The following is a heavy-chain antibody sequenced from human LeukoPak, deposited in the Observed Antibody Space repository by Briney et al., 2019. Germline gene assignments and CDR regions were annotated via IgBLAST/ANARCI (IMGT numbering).Heavy chain of an antibody. CDR2: ISGSGGST. CDR1: GFTFSSYG. J-gene: IGHJ6*03. V-gene: IGHV3-23*01. Sequence: GGSLRLSCAASGFTFSSYGMSWVRQAPGKGLEWVSAISGSGGSTYYADSVKGRFTISRDNSKNTLYLQMNSLRAEDTAVYYCAKGNYDSSGYYVDYYMDVWGKGTTVTISS. D-gene: IGHD3-22*01. CDR3: AKGNYDSSGYYVDYYMDV.